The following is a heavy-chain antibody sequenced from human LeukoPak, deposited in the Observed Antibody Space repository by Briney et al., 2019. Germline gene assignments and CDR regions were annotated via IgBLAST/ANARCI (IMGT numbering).Heavy chain of an antibody. J-gene: IGHJ6*03. CDR2: IYYSGST. V-gene: IGHV4-61*08. Sequence: SETLSLTCTVSGGSISSGDYYWSWIRQPPGKGLEWIGHIYYSGSTNYNPSLKSRVAISVDTSKNQFSLKLSSVTAADTAVYYCARALYSSGWPHYYYYMDVWGKGTTVTVSS. D-gene: IGHD6-19*01. CDR3: ARALYSSGWPHYYYYMDV. CDR1: GGSISSGDYY.